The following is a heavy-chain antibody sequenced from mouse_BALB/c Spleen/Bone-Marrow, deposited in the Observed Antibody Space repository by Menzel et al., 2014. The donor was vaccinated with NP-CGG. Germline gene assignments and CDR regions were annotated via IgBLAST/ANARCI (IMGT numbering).Heavy chain of an antibody. CDR3: AKLIYVPYFDY. J-gene: IGHJ2*01. V-gene: IGHV5-12-2*01. CDR1: GFTFSSYT. Sequence: EVQLMESGGGLVQPGGSLKLSCAASGFTFSSYTMYWVRQTPEKRLEWVAYISNGGGSTYYPDTVKGRFTISRDNAKNSLNFQVSSLKSEDTARYYCAKLIYVPYFDYWGQGTTLTVSS. CDR2: ISNGGGST. D-gene: IGHD1-1*01.